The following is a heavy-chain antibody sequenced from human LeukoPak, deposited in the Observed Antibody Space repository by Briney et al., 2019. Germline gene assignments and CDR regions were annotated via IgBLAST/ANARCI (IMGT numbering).Heavy chain of an antibody. Sequence: SETLSLTCTVSGGSISSGGYYRSWIRQYPGKGLEWIGFISYTGSTHYNPSLKSRVTISQDTSQNQFSLKLSSVTAADTAVYYCARAYPSSSTDWGQGMLVTVSS. J-gene: IGHJ4*02. CDR1: GGSISSGGYY. D-gene: IGHD2-2*01. V-gene: IGHV4-31*03. CDR3: ARAYPSSSTD. CDR2: ISYTGST.